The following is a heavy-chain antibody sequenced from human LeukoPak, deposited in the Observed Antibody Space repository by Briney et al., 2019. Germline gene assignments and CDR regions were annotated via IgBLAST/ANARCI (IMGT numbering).Heavy chain of an antibody. Sequence: SETLSLTCTVSGGPISSSSYYWGWIRQPPGKGLEWIGSIYYSGSTYYNPSLKSRVTISVDTSKNQFSLKLSSVTAADTAVYYCARRRQPYAFDIWGQGTMVTVSS. CDR2: IYYSGST. J-gene: IGHJ3*02. CDR1: GGPISSSSYY. CDR3: ARRRQPYAFDI. V-gene: IGHV4-39*01.